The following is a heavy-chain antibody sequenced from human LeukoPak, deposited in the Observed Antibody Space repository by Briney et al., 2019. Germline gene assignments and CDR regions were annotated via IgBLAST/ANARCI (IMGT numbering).Heavy chain of an antibody. V-gene: IGHV3-48*03. CDR3: ARGSSSWYGY. D-gene: IGHD6-13*01. CDR2: ISSSGSTI. Sequence: GGSLRLSCAASGFTFSSYEMNWVRQAPGKGLEWVSYISSSGSTIYYADSVKGRFTISRDNAKNSLFLQMNSLRADDTAVYYCARGSSSWYGYWGQGTLVTVSS. CDR1: GFTFSSYE. J-gene: IGHJ4*02.